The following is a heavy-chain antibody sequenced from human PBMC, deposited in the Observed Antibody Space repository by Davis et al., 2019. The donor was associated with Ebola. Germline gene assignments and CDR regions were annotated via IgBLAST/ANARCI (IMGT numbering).Heavy chain of an antibody. D-gene: IGHD2-2*01. V-gene: IGHV3-23*01. CDR3: AREVVPAAILRALSWFDP. J-gene: IGHJ5*02. CDR1: GFTFSSYA. Sequence: PGGSLRLSCAASGFTFSSYAMSWVRQAPGKGLEWVSAISGSGGSTYYADSVKGRFTISRDNSKNTLYLQMNSLRAEDTAVYYCAREVVPAAILRALSWFDPWGQGTLVTVSS. CDR2: ISGSGGST.